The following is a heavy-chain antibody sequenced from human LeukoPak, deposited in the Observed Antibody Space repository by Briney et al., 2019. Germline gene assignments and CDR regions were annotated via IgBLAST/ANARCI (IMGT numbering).Heavy chain of an antibody. CDR1: GFTFSSYW. J-gene: IGHJ4*02. V-gene: IGHV3-74*01. D-gene: IGHD3-16*02. CDR3: ARGDYVWGSYRYFDY. Sequence: GGSLRLSCAASGFTFSSYWMHWVRQVPGKGLVWVSRINSDGSSTSYADSVKGRFTISRDNAKNTLYLQMNSLRAEDTAVYYCARGDYVWGSYRYFDYWGPGTLVTVSS. CDR2: INSDGSST.